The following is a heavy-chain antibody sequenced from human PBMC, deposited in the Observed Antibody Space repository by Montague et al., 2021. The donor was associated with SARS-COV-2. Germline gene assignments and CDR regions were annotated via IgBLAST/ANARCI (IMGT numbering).Heavy chain of an antibody. J-gene: IGHJ5*02. V-gene: IGHV4-59*08. CDR2: VYYGETP. CDR3: ASGSHWYKWFGP. CDR1: GGSISSFY. D-gene: IGHD6-19*01. Sequence: SETLSLTCTVSGGSISSFYWSWIRQPPGKGLEWIGYVYYGETPNYNPSLRSRVAMSVDTSTNQFSLRLTSLTAADTAVYYCASGSHWYKWFGPWGQGSLVTVSS.